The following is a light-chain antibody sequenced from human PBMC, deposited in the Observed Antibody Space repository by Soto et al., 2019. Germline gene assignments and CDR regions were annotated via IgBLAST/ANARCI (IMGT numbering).Light chain of an antibody. V-gene: IGKV1-27*01. Sequence: DIQMTQSPSSLSASVGDRVTITCRASQDISSFLAWYQQKPGKVPKLLIYAASTLQSGVPSRFSGSGSGTDFTLTISSLQPEDFATYFRQKYNGAPQTFGQGTKVDI. CDR1: QDISSF. CDR2: AAS. CDR3: QKYNGAPQT. J-gene: IGKJ1*01.